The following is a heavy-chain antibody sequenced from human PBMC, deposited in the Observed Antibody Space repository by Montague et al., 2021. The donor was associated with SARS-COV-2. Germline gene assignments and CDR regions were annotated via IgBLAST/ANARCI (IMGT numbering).Heavy chain of an antibody. CDR3: ASNQGDGSLYGMDV. V-gene: IGHV4-59*01. Sequence: SETLSLTCTVSGGSISSYYWSWIRQPPGKGLEWIGYIYYSGSTNXNPSLKSRVTISVDTSKNQFSLKLSSVTAADTAVYYCASNQGDGSLYGMDVWGQGTTVTVSS. CDR1: GGSISSYY. D-gene: IGHD5-24*01. J-gene: IGHJ6*02. CDR2: IYYSGST.